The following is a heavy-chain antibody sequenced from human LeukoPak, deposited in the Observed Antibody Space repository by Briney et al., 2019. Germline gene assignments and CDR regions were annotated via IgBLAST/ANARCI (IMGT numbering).Heavy chain of an antibody. V-gene: IGHV3-48*02. D-gene: IGHD3-9*01. Sequence: PGGSLRLSCATSGFTFREYNMNWVRQAPGKGLEWVAYIGSYSDTIYHADSVKGRFTISRDNAKNALYLQMNSLRDEDTAVYFCTRGQWGILTGYPDYWGRGTLVTVSS. CDR1: GFTFREYN. J-gene: IGHJ4*02. CDR2: IGSYSDTI. CDR3: TRGQWGILTGYPDY.